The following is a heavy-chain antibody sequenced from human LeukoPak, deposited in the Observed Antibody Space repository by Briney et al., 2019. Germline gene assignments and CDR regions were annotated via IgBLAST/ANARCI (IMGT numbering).Heavy chain of an antibody. V-gene: IGHV3-11*04. CDR1: GFTFSDYY. D-gene: IGHD3-3*01. CDR2: ISSSGSTI. CDR3: ARDPGRITIFGVVISGWFDP. J-gene: IGHJ5*02. Sequence: GGSLRLSCAASGFTFSDYYMSWIRQAPGKGLEWVSYISSSGSTIYYADSVKGRFTISRDNAKNSLYLQMNSLRAEDTAVYYCARDPGRITIFGVVISGWFDPWGQGTLVTVSS.